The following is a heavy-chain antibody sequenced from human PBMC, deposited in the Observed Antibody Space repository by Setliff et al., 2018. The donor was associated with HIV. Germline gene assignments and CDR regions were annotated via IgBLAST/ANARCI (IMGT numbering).Heavy chain of an antibody. Sequence: GASVKVSCKASGYTFTSYYMHWVRQAPGQGLEWMGIINPSSGSTTYAQKFQGRVTMTRDTSTSTVYMELSSLGSEDTAVYYCARDPAPSSSASYFQHWGQGTPVTVSS. CDR1: GYTFTSYY. V-gene: IGHV1-46*01. J-gene: IGHJ1*01. D-gene: IGHD6-25*01. CDR3: ARDPAPSSSASYFQH. CDR2: INPSSGST.